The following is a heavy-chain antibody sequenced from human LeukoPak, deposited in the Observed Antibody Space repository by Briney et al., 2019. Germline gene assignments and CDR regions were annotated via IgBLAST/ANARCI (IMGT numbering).Heavy chain of an antibody. Sequence: PGGSLRLSCAASGFTFSSYAMSWVRQAPGKGLEWVSTITGSGGSTYYADSVKGRFTISRDNSKNTLYLQMNSLRAEDTAVYYCAKGATYGYQFDYWGQGTLVTVPS. CDR1: GFTFSSYA. CDR2: ITGSGGST. J-gene: IGHJ4*02. D-gene: IGHD1-26*01. CDR3: AKGATYGYQFDY. V-gene: IGHV3-23*01.